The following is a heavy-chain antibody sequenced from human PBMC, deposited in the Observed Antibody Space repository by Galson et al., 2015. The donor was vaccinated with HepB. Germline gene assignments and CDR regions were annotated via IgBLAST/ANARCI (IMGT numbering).Heavy chain of an antibody. CDR2: IRYTGDT. CDR3: ARHPGRGSVGYAFDL. CDR1: HGSVNNYY. J-gene: IGHJ4*02. V-gene: IGHV4-59*08. D-gene: IGHD5-12*01. Sequence: LSLTRSVSHGSVNNYYWSWIRRSPGNRPEWLGYIRYTGDTTYNPSRAYPIGMSVDTSINQVSLWLTSGTAADSDIYYCARHPGRGSVGYAFDLWGQGTLVTV.